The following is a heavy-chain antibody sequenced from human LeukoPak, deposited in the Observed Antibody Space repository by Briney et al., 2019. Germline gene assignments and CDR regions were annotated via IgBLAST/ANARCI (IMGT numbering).Heavy chain of an antibody. CDR1: GFTFSYYG. D-gene: IGHD3-10*01. CDR3: ARDFSAYRFGEFDY. Sequence: PGRSLRLSCAASGFTFSYYGMHWVRQAPGKRLEWVAVISYDGGNKYYADSVKGRFTISRDNSKNTLDLQMNSLRPEDTAVYYCARDFSAYRFGEFDYWGQGTLVTVSS. CDR2: ISYDGGNK. V-gene: IGHV3-30*03. J-gene: IGHJ4*02.